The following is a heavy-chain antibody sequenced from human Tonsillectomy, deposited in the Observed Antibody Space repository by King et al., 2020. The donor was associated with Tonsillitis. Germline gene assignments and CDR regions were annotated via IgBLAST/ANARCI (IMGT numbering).Heavy chain of an antibody. CDR2: IYYSGST. V-gene: IGHV4-59*08. Sequence: QLQESGPGLVKPSETLSLTCTVSGGSISSYYWSWIRQPPGKGLEWIGYIYYSGSTNYNPSLKSRVTISVDTSKNQFSLKLSSVTAAVTAVYYCARPRSSGWYSGAFDIWGQGTMVTVSS. J-gene: IGHJ3*02. CDR3: ARPRSSGWYSGAFDI. D-gene: IGHD6-19*01. CDR1: GGSISSYY.